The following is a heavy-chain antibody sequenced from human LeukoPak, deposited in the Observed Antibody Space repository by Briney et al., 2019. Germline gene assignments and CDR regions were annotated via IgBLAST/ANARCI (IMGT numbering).Heavy chain of an antibody. CDR1: GGSISSGGYY. CDR3: ARERQQVAYCGGDCYVYYFDY. Sequence: SETLSLTCTASGGSISSGGYYWSWIRQHPGKGLEWIGYIYYSGSTYYNPSLKSRVTISVDTSKNQFSLKLSSVTAADTAVYYCARERQQVAYCGGDCYVYYFDYWGQGTLVTVSS. V-gene: IGHV4-31*03. D-gene: IGHD2-21*02. CDR2: IYYSGST. J-gene: IGHJ4*02.